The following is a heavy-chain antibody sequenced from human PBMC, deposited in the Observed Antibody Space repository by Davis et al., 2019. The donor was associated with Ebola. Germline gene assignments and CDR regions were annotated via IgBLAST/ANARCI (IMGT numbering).Heavy chain of an antibody. Sequence: SETLSLTCNVSGASISSGYFCWSWVRQPAEKGLEWIGHMYTSGSTNYNTSLKSRVSISVDKSKNHFSLKLTSVTAADTAVYYCARDRHDTSGYGFWGQGTLVTVSS. CDR3: ARDRHDTSGYGF. CDR1: GASISSGYFC. CDR2: MYTSGST. D-gene: IGHD3-22*01. V-gene: IGHV4-61*09. J-gene: IGHJ4*02.